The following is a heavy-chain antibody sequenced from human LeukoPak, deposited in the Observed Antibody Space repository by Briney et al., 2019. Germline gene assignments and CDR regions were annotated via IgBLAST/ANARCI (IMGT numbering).Heavy chain of an antibody. J-gene: IGHJ4*02. CDR1: GGSISSSNW. D-gene: IGHD4-17*01. CDR3: ARGKYGDYGWGTDY. CDR2: IYHIGST. Sequence: SETLSLTCAVSGGSISSSNWWSWVRPPPGKGLEWIGEIYHIGSTNYNPSLKSRVTISVDTSKNQFSLKLSSVTAADTAVYYCARGKYGDYGWGTDYWGQGTLVTVSS. V-gene: IGHV4-4*02.